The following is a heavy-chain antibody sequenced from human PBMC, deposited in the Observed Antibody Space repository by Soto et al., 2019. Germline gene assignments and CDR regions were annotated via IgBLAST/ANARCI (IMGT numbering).Heavy chain of an antibody. Sequence: PSETLSLTCTVSGGSISSYYWSWIRQPPGKGLEWIGYIYYSGSTNYNPSLKSRVTISVDTSKNQFSLKLSSVTAADTAVYYCAREVDGEYYFDYWGQGTLVTVSS. CDR2: IYYSGST. CDR3: AREVDGEYYFDY. J-gene: IGHJ4*02. D-gene: IGHD3-9*01. CDR1: GGSISSYY. V-gene: IGHV4-59*01.